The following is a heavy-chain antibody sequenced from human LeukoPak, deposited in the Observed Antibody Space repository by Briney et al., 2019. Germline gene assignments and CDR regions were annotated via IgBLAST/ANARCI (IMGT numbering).Heavy chain of an antibody. V-gene: IGHV4-34*01. D-gene: IGHD5-24*01. CDR3: ASSRGNFDY. CDR2: INHSGST. J-gene: IGHJ4*02. Sequence: PSETLSLTCAVYGGSFSGYYWSWIRQPPGKGLEWIGEINHSGSTNYNPSLKSRVTISVDTSKNQFSLKLNSVTPEDTAVYYCASSRGNFDYWGRGTLVTVSS. CDR1: GGSFSGYY.